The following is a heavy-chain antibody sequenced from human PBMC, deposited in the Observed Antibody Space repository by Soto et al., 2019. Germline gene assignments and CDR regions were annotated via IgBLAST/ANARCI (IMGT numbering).Heavy chain of an antibody. CDR3: ARDPAYDFWSGTLDY. CDR2: ISYDGSNK. J-gene: IGHJ4*02. V-gene: IGHV3-30-3*01. CDR1: GFTFSSYA. Sequence: VQLLESGGGLVQPGGSLRLSCAASGFTFSSYAMSWVRQAPGKGLEWVAVISYDGSNKYYADSVKGRFTISRDNSKNTLYLQMNSLRAEDTAVYYCARDPAYDFWSGTLDYWGQGTLVTVSS. D-gene: IGHD3-3*01.